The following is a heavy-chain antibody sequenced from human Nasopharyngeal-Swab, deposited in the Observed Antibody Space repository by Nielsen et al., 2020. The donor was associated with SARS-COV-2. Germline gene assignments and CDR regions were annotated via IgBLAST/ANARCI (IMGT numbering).Heavy chain of an antibody. CDR1: GGSFSGYY. CDR2: INHSGST. V-gene: IGHV4-34*01. D-gene: IGHD3-10*01. CDR3: ARGRSGYYYGSGSPPFDY. Sequence: SETLSLTCAVYGGSFSGYYWSWIRQPPGKGLEWIGEINHSGSTIYNPSLKSRVTISVDTSKNQFSLKLSSVTAADTAVYYCARGRSGYYYGSGSPPFDYWGQGTLVTVSS. J-gene: IGHJ4*02.